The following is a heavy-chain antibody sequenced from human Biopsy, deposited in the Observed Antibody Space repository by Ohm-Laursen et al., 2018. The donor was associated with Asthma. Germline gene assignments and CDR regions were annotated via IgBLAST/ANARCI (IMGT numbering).Heavy chain of an antibody. Sequence: SETLSLTCIVSGDAMSTSGSYWGWIRQSPGKGLEWIGSIYYSGRTYYNPPLESRVTISADTSKNHFSLKVTSVTAAGTAVYYCARAVSSSSYWYFDLWGRGDLVTVSS. J-gene: IGHJ2*01. CDR3: ARAVSSSSYWYFDL. CDR2: IYYSGRT. D-gene: IGHD6-6*01. CDR1: GDAMSTSGSY. V-gene: IGHV4-39*02.